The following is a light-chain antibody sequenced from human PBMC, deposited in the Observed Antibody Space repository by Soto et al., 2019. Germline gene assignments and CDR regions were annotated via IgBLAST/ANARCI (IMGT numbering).Light chain of an antibody. CDR1: SSDVGSYNC. CDR3: NSYTGSNIPYV. J-gene: IGLJ1*01. V-gene: IGLV2-14*03. Sequence: QSALTQPASVSGSPGQSITISCTGTSSDVGSYNCVSWYQQHPGKAPKLIIYDVTNRPSGVSNRFSGSKFGNTASLTISGLQAEDEADYFCNSYTGSNIPYVFGSGTKVTVL. CDR2: DVT.